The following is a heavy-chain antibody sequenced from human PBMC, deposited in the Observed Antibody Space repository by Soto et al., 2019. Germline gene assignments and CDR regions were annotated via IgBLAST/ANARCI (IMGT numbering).Heavy chain of an antibody. J-gene: IGHJ6*02. Sequence: SVKVSCKASGGTFSSYAISWVRQAPGQGLEWMGGIIPIFGTANYAQKFQGRVTITADESTSTAYMELSSLRSEDTAVYYCARAQQLVSYYYYGMDVWGQGTTVTVSS. V-gene: IGHV1-69*13. CDR3: ARAQQLVSYYYYGMDV. CDR2: IIPIFGTA. CDR1: GGTFSSYA. D-gene: IGHD6-13*01.